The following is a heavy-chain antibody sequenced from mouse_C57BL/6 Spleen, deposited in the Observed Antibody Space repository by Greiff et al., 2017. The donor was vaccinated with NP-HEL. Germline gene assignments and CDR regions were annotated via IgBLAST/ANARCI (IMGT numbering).Heavy chain of an antibody. CDR1: GYTFTSYW. CDR3: ARATTVVASGAMDY. V-gene: IGHV1-64*01. J-gene: IGHJ4*01. CDR2: IHPNSGST. Sequence: VQLQQPGAELVKPGASVKLSCKASGYTFTSYWMHWVKQRPGQGLEWIGMIHPNSGSTNYNEKFKSKATLTVDKSSSTAYMQLSSLTSEDSAVYYWARATTVVASGAMDYWGQGTSVTVSS. D-gene: IGHD1-1*01.